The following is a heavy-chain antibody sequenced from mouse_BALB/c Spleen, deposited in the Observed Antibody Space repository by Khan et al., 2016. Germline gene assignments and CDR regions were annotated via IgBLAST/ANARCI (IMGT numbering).Heavy chain of an antibody. D-gene: IGHD6-1*01. J-gene: IGHJ3*01. V-gene: IGHV1-54*01. CDR3: ARLPAWFAY. CDR1: GYAFTNYL. CDR2: INPGSGGT. Sequence: VKLKEEGAELVRPGTSVKVSCKASGYAFTNYLIEWVKQRPGQGLEWIGVINPGSGGTNYNEKFKGKATLTADKSSSTAYMQLSSLTSDDSAVSFCARLPAWFAYWGQGTLVTVSA.